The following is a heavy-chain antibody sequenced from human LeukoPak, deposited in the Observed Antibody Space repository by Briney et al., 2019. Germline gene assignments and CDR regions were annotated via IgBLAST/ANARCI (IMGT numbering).Heavy chain of an antibody. V-gene: IGHV1-2*02. J-gene: IGHJ4*02. CDR1: GYTFTSYY. CDR3: ARAPSYYDSSGYSFDYFDY. D-gene: IGHD3-22*01. Sequence: ASVKVSCKASGYTFTSYYMHWVRQAPGQGLEWMGWINPNSGGTNYAQKFQGRVTMTRDTSISTAYMELSRLRSDDTAVYYCARAPSYYDSSGYSFDYFDYWGQGTLVTVSS. CDR2: INPNSGGT.